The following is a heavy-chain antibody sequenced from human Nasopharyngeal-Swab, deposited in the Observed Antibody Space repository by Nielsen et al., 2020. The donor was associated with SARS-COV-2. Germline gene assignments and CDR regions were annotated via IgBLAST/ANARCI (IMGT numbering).Heavy chain of an antibody. CDR2: ISSGGSTI. J-gene: IGHJ6*02. V-gene: IGHV3-11*01. D-gene: IGHD2-15*01. Sequence: GGSLRLSCAASGFTFSDYYMSWIRQAPGKGLEWVSYISSGGSTIYYADSVKGRFTISRDNAKNSLYLQMNSLRAEDTAVYYCARDLYCSGGSCYYYGMDVWGQGTTVTVSS. CDR3: ARDLYCSGGSCYYYGMDV. CDR1: GFTFSDYY.